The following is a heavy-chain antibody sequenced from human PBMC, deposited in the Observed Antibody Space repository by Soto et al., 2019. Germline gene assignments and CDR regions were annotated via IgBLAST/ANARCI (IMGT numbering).Heavy chain of an antibody. CDR3: TILYSSGWYLGY. CDR1: GFTFSSYA. J-gene: IGHJ4*02. V-gene: IGHV3-23*01. CDR2: ISGSGAGT. Sequence: EVQLLESGGGLVQPGGSLRLSCAASGFTFSSYAMNWVRQAPGKGLEWVSGISGSGAGTYYADSVKGRFSISRDNSKNTLYLQMISLGGEDTAVYYCTILYSSGWYLGYWGQGTLVTVSS. D-gene: IGHD6-19*01.